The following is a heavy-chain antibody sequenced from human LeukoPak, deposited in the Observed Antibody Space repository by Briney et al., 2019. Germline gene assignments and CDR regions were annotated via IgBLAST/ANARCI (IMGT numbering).Heavy chain of an antibody. CDR3: ARVVHGPFNRFDP. CDR1: GYTFSDYD. V-gene: IGHV1-8*01. Sequence: ASVKVSCKASGYTFSDYDINWVRQATGQGLEWIGWVNINTGKTGYVQKFQGRVTMSRDASINTAYMELTSLTSEDTAVYYCARVVHGPFNRFDPWGQGTLVTVSS. D-gene: IGHD2-8*01. J-gene: IGHJ5*02. CDR2: VNINTGKT.